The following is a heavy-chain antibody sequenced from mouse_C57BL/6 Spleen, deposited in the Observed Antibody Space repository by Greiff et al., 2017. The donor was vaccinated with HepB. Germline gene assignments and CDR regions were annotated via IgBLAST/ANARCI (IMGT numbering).Heavy chain of an antibody. Sequence: DVKLVESGGGLVQPGGSLSLSCAASGFTFTDYYMSWVRQPPGKALEWLGFIRNKANGYTTEYSASVKGRFTISRDNSKSILYLQMNALRAEYSATYYCARYIEYCSAMDYWGQGTSVTVSS. CDR1: GFTFTDYY. V-gene: IGHV7-3*01. CDR3: ARYIEYCSAMDY. CDR2: IRNKANGYTT. J-gene: IGHJ4*01.